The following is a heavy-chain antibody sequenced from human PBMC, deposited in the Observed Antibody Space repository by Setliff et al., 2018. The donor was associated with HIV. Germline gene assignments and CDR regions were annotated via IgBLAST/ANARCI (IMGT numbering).Heavy chain of an antibody. CDR2: IIPIFGTP. CDR3: ATARRDYYDRGRRSHYYIDV. Sequence: SVKVSCKASGGTFRGFGISWAVQAPGQGLEWMGQIIPIFGTPRYAQKFQGRVTITADESTSTVYMELSSLRSEDTAVYYCATARRDYYDRGRRSHYYIDVWGKGTTVTVSS. V-gene: IGHV1-69*13. CDR1: GGTFRGFG. J-gene: IGHJ6*03. D-gene: IGHD3-22*01.